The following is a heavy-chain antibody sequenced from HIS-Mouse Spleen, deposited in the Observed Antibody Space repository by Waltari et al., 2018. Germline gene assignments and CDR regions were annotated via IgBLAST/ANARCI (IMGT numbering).Heavy chain of an antibody. CDR3: AREVTLTGYFDY. Sequence: EVQLVESGGGLVKPGGSLRLSCAASVFPFSSYSMNWVRQAPGKGLEWVSSISSSSSYIYYADSVKGRFTISRDNAKNSLYLQMNSLRAEDTAVYYCAREVTLTGYFDYWGQGTLVTISS. J-gene: IGHJ4*02. CDR2: ISSSSSYI. V-gene: IGHV3-21*01. CDR1: VFPFSSYS. D-gene: IGHD7-27*01.